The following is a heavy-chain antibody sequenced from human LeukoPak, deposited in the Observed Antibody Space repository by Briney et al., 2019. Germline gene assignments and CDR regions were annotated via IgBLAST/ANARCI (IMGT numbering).Heavy chain of an antibody. CDR3: ARSLRTEAAAGFDY. V-gene: IGHV3-30*03. CDR2: ISYDGSNK. Sequence: GRSLRLSCAASGFTFSSYGMHWVRQAPGKGLEWVAVISYDGSNKYYADSVKGRFTISRDNSKNTLYLQMNSLRAEDTAVYYCARSLRTEAAAGFDYWGQGTLVTVSS. D-gene: IGHD6-13*01. CDR1: GFTFSSYG. J-gene: IGHJ4*02.